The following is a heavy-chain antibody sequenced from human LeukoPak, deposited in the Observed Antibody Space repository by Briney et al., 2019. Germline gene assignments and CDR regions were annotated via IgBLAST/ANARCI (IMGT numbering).Heavy chain of an antibody. V-gene: IGHV4-31*03. CDR3: ARGGSVSSWFSDTANWFDP. CDR1: GGSISSGGYY. CDR2: IYYSGST. J-gene: IGHJ5*02. Sequence: QTLSLTCTVSGGSISSGGYYWSWIRQHPGKGLEWIGYIYYSGSTYYNPSLKSRVTISVDTSKNQFSLKLSSVTAADTAVYYCARGGSVSSWFSDTANWFDPWGQGTLVTISS. D-gene: IGHD6-13*01.